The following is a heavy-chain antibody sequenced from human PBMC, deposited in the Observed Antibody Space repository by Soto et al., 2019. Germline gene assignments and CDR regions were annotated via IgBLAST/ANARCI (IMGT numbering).Heavy chain of an antibody. Sequence: PSETLSLTCTVSGGSISSAGYNWSWIRQHPGKGLEWIGYIYYSGSTYYNPSLKSRVTISVDTSKNQFSLKLSSVTAADTAVYYSARYGSGSYYPTTFDYWGQGTLVTVSS. CDR3: ARYGSGSYYPTTFDY. D-gene: IGHD3-10*01. V-gene: IGHV4-31*03. J-gene: IGHJ4*02. CDR2: IYYSGST. CDR1: GGSISSAGYN.